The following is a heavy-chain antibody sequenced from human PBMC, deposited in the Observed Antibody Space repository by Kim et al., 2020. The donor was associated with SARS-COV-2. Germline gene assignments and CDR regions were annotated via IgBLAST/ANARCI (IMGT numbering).Heavy chain of an antibody. CDR3: ARAGVPAATYWFDP. J-gene: IGHJ5*02. CDR2: ISFDGSGK. CDR1: GFTFSSYA. V-gene: IGHV3-30*04. D-gene: IGHD2-2*01. Sequence: GGSLRLSCAASGFTFSSYAMLWVRQAPGKGPEWVAVISFDGSGKYYVDSVKGRFTISRDNSKNTLYLQMNSLRAEDTAVYYCARAGVPAATYWFDPWGQGILVTVSS.